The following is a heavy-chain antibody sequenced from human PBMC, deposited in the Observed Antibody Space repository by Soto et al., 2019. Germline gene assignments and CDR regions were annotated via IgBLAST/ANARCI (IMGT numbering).Heavy chain of an antibody. J-gene: IGHJ4*02. D-gene: IGHD6-19*01. CDR2: ISYTGRT. Sequence: QVQLQESGPGLVEPSGTLSLTCAVSGVSIRNRDWWSWVRQPPGKGLEWIAEISYTGRTHYNPSLKSRVTLSLDTSKSQLSLNLSSVTAADTAVYYCVTNGGWYPGYWGQGTLVTVSS. CDR1: GVSIRNRDW. CDR3: VTNGGWYPGY. V-gene: IGHV4-4*02.